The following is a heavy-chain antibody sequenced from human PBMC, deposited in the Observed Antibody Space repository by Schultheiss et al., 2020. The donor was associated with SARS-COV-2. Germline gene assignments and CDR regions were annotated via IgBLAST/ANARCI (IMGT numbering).Heavy chain of an antibody. CDR3: ARHTGRGDWFELSGDLDY. CDR2: IYFSGTT. V-gene: IGHV4-39*01. D-gene: IGHD3-9*01. J-gene: IGHJ4*02. CDR1: GGSISSGYY. Sequence: SETLSLTCSVSGGSISSGYYWGWIRQSPGKGLEYIGSIYFSGTTYYNPSLKSPVTISVDTSKNQFSLELSSVTAADTAVYFCARHTGRGDWFELSGDLDYWGQGTLVTVSS.